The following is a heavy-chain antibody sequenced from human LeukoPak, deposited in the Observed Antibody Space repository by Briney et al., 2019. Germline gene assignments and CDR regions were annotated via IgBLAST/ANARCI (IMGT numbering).Heavy chain of an antibody. CDR2: ISSSSSYI. Sequence: GGSLRLSCAASGFTFSSYSMNWVRQAPGKGLEWVSSISSSSSYIYYADSVKGRFTISRDNAKNSLYLQMNSLRAEDTAVYYCARGLLQLWLLDAFDIWGQGTMVTVSS. CDR3: ARGLLQLWLLDAFDI. J-gene: IGHJ3*02. V-gene: IGHV3-21*01. D-gene: IGHD5-18*01. CDR1: GFTFSSYS.